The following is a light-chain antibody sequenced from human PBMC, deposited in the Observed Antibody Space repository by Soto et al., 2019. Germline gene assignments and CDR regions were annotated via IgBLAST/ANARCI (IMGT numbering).Light chain of an antibody. J-gene: IGKJ2*01. V-gene: IGKV3-20*01. Sequence: ETVMTQSPGTLSLSPGERATLSCRASQSVSSGYLAWYQQKPGQAPRLLIFGASNRATGIPDRFTGSGSGTDFTLTINRLEPEDVAVYYCQQYGISQNTFGQGTKLEIK. CDR1: QSVSSGY. CDR2: GAS. CDR3: QQYGISQNT.